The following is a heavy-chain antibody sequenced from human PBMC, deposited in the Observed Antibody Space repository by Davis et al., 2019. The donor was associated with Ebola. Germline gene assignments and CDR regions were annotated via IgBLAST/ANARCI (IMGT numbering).Heavy chain of an antibody. D-gene: IGHD3-9*01. V-gene: IGHV5-10-1*01. J-gene: IGHJ6*02. CDR3: ARSRAKNDILTGYYPGYGMDV. CDR1: GYRFTSYW. Sequence: GESLKISCKGSGYRFTSYWISWVRQMPGKSPEWMGRIDPNDSDTNYSPSFQGHVTISTDKSISTAYLQWSSLKASDTAIYYCARSRAKNDILTGYYPGYGMDVWGQGTTVTVSS. CDR2: IDPNDSDT.